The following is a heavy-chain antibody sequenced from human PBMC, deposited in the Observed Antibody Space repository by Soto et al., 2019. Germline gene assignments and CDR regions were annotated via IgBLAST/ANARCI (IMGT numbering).Heavy chain of an antibody. Sequence: QVHLQQWGAGLLKPSETLSLTCAVYGGSFRDYYWSWIRQAPGKGLEWIGEISHSGSTNYNPSLNSRVTKSVDTTKNQFSLRLSSVISADTAVYYWARAYGSGNYYTPLDPWGKGTLVTVSS. V-gene: IGHV4-34*01. CDR1: GGSFRDYY. D-gene: IGHD3-10*01. CDR2: ISHSGST. J-gene: IGHJ5*02. CDR3: ARAYGSGNYYTPLDP.